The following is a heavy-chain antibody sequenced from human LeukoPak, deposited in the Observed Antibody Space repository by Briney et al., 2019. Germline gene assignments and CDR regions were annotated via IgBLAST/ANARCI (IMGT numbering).Heavy chain of an antibody. D-gene: IGHD2-2*01. Sequence: GGSLRLSCAASGFTFSSYWMSWVRQAPGKGLEWVANIKQDGSEKYYVDSVKGRFTISRDNAKNSLYLQMNSLRAEDTAVYYCARVVRYCSSTSCSYFDYWGQGTLVTVSS. CDR2: IKQDGSEK. J-gene: IGHJ4*02. CDR3: ARVVRYCSSTSCSYFDY. CDR1: GFTFSSYW. V-gene: IGHV3-7*03.